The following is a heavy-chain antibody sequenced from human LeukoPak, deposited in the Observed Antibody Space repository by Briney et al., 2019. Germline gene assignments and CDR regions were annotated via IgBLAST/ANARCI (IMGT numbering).Heavy chain of an antibody. J-gene: IGHJ4*02. CDR1: GFTFSSYW. CDR3: ATIEMVTFSY. CDR2: IQPDGSEK. V-gene: IGHV3-7*01. D-gene: IGHD5-24*01. Sequence: GGSLRLSCAASGFTFSSYWMGWVRQAPGKGLEWVANIQPDGSEKYYVASVKGRFTISRDNAKNSLYLQMGSLRADDTAVYYCATIEMVTFSYWGQGTLVTVSS.